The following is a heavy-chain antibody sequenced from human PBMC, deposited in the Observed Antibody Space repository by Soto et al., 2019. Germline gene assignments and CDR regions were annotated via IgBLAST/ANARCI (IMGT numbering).Heavy chain of an antibody. CDR1: GFTFSPYT. V-gene: IGHV3-30-3*01. CDR2: ISYDGSTE. CDR3: ARGGGFCGGDCYKGGIDY. D-gene: IGHD2-21*02. J-gene: IGHJ4*02. Sequence: QVQLVESGGGVVQPGRSLRLSCAASGFTFSPYTMHWVRQTPGKGLEWVAVISYDGSTEYNPDSVKGRFTISRDKPKNTVYLQMNSLRPEDTAIYYCARGGGFCGGDCYKGGIDYWGQGTLVTVAS.